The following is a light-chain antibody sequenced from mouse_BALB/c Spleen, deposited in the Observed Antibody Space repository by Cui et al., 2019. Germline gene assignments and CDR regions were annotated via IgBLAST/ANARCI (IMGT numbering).Light chain of an antibody. CDR2: DTS. CDR1: SRVSY. CDR3: QQLSSYPPT. J-gene: IGKJ5*01. V-gene: IGKV4-55*01. Sequence: QIVLTQYPAIMCASQGEKVIMTCSARSRVSYMYWYQQKPGSSPRLLIYDTSNLASGVPVRFSGSGSGNSYSLTISLREAEVAATYYCQQLSSYPPTFGAGTKLELK.